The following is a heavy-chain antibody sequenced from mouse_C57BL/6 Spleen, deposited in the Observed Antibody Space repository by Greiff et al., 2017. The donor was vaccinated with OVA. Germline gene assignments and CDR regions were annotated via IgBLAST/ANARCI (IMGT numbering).Heavy chain of an antibody. Sequence: VQLKESGGDLVKPGGSLKLSCAASGFTFSSYGMSWVRQTPDKRLEWVATISSGGSYTSYTDSVKGRFTISRDNAKNTLYLQMSSLKSEDTAMYYCARHEDYGSSPYARDDWGQGTSVTVSS. CDR2: ISSGGSYT. CDR1: GFTFSSYG. V-gene: IGHV5-6*01. J-gene: IGHJ4*01. D-gene: IGHD1-1*01. CDR3: ARHEDYGSSPYARDD.